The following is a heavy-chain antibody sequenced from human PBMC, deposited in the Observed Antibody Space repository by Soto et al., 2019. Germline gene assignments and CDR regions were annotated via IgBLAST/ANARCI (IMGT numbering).Heavy chain of an antibody. CDR3: ARDGTIQSANFDG. Sequence: QVLLMQSGAEVKKPGSSVKVSCTSSGGPFSSYGISWVRQVPGQGLEWLGGIIPLFGTPSYARKFQDRLTISADDSTTTAYMELCSLTSEETAIDFCARDGTIQSANFDGWGQGTLVTVYS. CDR2: IIPLFGTP. J-gene: IGHJ4*02. CDR1: GGPFSSYG. V-gene: IGHV1-69*01. D-gene: IGHD1-1*01.